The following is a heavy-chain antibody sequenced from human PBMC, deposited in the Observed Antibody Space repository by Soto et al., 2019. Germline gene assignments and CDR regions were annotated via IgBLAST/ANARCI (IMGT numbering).Heavy chain of an antibody. CDR2: IIPLFDTT. Sequence: SVKVSCKAAGGTFTSYTISWVRQAPGQGLEWMGTIIPLFDTTTYAQKFQGRVTITADESTTTAYMELSSLRSEDTAVYYCARETTTVTRDYFYYGMDVWGQGTTVTVSS. CDR1: GGTFTSYT. J-gene: IGHJ6*02. CDR3: ARETTTVTRDYFYYGMDV. D-gene: IGHD4-17*01. V-gene: IGHV1-69*13.